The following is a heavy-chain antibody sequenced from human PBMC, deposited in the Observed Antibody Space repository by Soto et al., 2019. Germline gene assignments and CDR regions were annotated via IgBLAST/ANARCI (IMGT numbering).Heavy chain of an antibody. J-gene: IGHJ4*02. D-gene: IGHD3-22*01. Sequence: QVQLQESGPGLVKPSQTLSLTCTVSGGSISSGDYYWSWIRQPPGKGLEWIGYIYYSGSTYYNPSLKSRVTISVDTSKNQFSLKLSSVTDADTAVYYCASGEYYYDSSSYSQSQSSPFDYGGQGTLVTVSS. CDR1: GGSISSGDYY. CDR3: ASGEYYYDSSSYSQSQSSPFDY. V-gene: IGHV4-30-4*01. CDR2: IYYSGST.